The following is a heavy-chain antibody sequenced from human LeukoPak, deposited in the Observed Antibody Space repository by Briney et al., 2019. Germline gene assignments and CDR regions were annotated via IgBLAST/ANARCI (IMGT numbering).Heavy chain of an antibody. J-gene: IGHJ4*02. CDR2: INSGSTYT. Sequence: PGGSLRLSCAASGFTFSSYMMNWVRQAPGKGLEWVSSINSGSTYTYYTESVKGRFTVSRDNAKNSWYLQMNSLRAEDTAVYYCARAMDYWGQGTLVTVSS. CDR3: ARAMDY. V-gene: IGHV3-21*04. CDR1: GFTFSSYM.